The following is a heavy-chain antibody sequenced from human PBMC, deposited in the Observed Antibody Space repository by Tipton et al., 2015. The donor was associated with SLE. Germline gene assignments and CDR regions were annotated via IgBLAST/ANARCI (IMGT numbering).Heavy chain of an antibody. CDR2: INQDGSEK. CDR3: ARESPDEAFDF. J-gene: IGHJ3*01. V-gene: IGHV3-7*01. Sequence: GSLRLSCAASGFRFSSYWMSWVRQAPGRGLEWVANINQDGSEKNYVDSVKGRFTVSRDNADNSVYLQMISLRAADTAVYYCARESPDEAFDFWGQGAMVTVST. CDR1: GFRFSSYW.